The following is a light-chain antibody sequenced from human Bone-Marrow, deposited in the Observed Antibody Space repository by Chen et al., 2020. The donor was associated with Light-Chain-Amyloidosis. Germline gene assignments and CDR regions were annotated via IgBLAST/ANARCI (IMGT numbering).Light chain of an antibody. V-gene: IGLV2-11*01. Sequence: QSALTQPRSVSGSPGQSVTISCTGPSTDVGGYKYVSWYQPHPGRAPKLMIYDVSKRPSGVPDRFSGSRSGNAASLTISGLQAEDEADYYCSSYAGMYTYVFGTGTEVTVL. CDR2: DVS. J-gene: IGLJ1*01. CDR1: STDVGGYKY. CDR3: SSYAGMYTYV.